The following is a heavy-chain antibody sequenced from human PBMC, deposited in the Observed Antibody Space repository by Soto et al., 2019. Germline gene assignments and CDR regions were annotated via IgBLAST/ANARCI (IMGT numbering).Heavy chain of an antibody. Sequence: QGQLVESGGGVVQPGRSLRLSCSASGFAFSNHGMHWVRQAPGKGLEWLAVMLSEGSEKLYADSVEGRFTISRDNSKNTLYLAMSSLRAEDTAVDYCARDDYYDDNRLALWGHGTLVTVSS. CDR1: GFAFSNHG. CDR2: MLSEGSEK. V-gene: IGHV3-33*01. D-gene: IGHD4-17*01. J-gene: IGHJ4*01. CDR3: ARDDYYDDNRLAL.